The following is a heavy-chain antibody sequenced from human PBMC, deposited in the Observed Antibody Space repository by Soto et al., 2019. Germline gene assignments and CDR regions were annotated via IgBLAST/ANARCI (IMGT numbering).Heavy chain of an antibody. CDR1: GFTFSSYA. J-gene: IGHJ6*02. V-gene: IGHV3-30-3*01. CDR3: ARASGGAYYYYYGMDV. CDR2: ISYDGSNK. Sequence: QVQLVEAGGGVVQPGRSLRLSCAASGFTFSSYAMHWVRQAPGKGLEWVAVISYDGSNKYYADYVKGRFTISRDNSKNTLYLQMNSLRAEDTAVYYCARASGGAYYYYYGMDVWGQGTTVTVSS. D-gene: IGHD3-16*01.